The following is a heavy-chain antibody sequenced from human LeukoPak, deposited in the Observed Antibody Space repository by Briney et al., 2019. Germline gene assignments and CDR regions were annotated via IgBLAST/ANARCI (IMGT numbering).Heavy chain of an antibody. D-gene: IGHD3-22*01. CDR3: AKDGGGYHFDY. CDR2: ISYDGSNK. Sequence: TGGSLRLSCAASGFTFSSYGMHWVRQAPGKGLEWVAVISYDGSNKYYADSVKGRFTISRDNSKNTLYLQMNSQRAEDTAVYYCAKDGGGYHFDYWGQGTLVTVSS. CDR1: GFTFSSYG. J-gene: IGHJ4*02. V-gene: IGHV3-30*18.